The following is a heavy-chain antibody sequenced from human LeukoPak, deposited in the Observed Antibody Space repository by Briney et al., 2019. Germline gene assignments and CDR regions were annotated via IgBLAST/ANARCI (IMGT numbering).Heavy chain of an antibody. D-gene: IGHD3-3*01. V-gene: IGHV3-48*01. CDR1: GFTFSSYS. Sequence: GGSLRLSCAASGFTFSSYSMNWVRQAPGKGLGWVSYISSSSSTIYYADSVKGRFTISRDNAKNSLYLQMNSLRAEDTAVYYCARDYDGGYMDVWGKGTTVTVSS. J-gene: IGHJ6*03. CDR2: ISSSSSTI. CDR3: ARDYDGGYMDV.